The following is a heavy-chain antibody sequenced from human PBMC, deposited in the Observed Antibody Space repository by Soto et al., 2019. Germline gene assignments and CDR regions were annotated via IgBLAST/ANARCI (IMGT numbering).Heavy chain of an antibody. V-gene: IGHV1-18*01. D-gene: IGHD3-10*01. CDR2: ISGLNGNT. J-gene: IGHJ4*02. CDR3: ARDLFGEDGAGYFDY. Sequence: QVHLVQSGVEVKKPGASVKVSCKASGYGFRRYGISWVRQAPEQGLEGMGWISGLNGNTNYAQNLQGRVTMTTDTSTSTAYMELRSLGFDDTAMYYCARDLFGEDGAGYFDYWGQGTLVTVSS. CDR1: GYGFRRYG.